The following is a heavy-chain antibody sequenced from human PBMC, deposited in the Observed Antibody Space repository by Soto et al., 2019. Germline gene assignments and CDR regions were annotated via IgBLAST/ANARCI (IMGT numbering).Heavy chain of an antibody. Sequence: QVQLQESGPGLVKPSQTLSLTCTVSGGSISSGGYYWSWIRQHPGKGLEWNGYIYDSGSTYYNPSLKSRGTISVDTSKNQFSIQLSAATAADTAVYYCARGGDGITMVRGVTETYYFDYLGQGTLVTVSS. CDR1: GGSISSGGYY. D-gene: IGHD3-10*01. CDR3: ARGGDGITMVRGVTETYYFDY. J-gene: IGHJ4*02. CDR2: IYDSGST. V-gene: IGHV4-31*03.